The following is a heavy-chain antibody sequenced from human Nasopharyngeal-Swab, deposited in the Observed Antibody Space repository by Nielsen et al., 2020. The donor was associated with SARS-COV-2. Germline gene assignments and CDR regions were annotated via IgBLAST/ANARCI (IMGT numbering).Heavy chain of an antibody. V-gene: IGHV3-7*01. CDR3: ARDPGQKYSSGWSDY. CDR2: IKQDGSEK. J-gene: IGHJ4*02. Sequence: GGSLRLSCAASGFTFSSYWMSWVRQAPGKGLEWVANIKQDGSEKYYVDSVKGRFTISRDNAKNSLYLQMNSLRAEDTAVYYCARDPGQKYSSGWSDYWGQGTLVTVSS. D-gene: IGHD6-19*01. CDR1: GFTFSSYW.